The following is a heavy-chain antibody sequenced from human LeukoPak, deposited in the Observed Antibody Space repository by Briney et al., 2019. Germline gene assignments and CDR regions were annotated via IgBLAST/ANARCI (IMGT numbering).Heavy chain of an antibody. D-gene: IGHD3/OR15-3a*01. CDR3: ARDLDWGSRGFDY. CDR2: INPNSGGT. J-gene: IGHJ4*02. CDR1: GYTFTGYY. V-gene: IGHV1-2*02. Sequence: ASVKVSCKASGYTFTGYYMHWVRQAPGQGLEWMGWINPNSGGTTYAQKFQGKVTMTRDTPISTAYMELSRLRSDDTAVYYCARDLDWGSRGFDYWGQGTLVTVSS.